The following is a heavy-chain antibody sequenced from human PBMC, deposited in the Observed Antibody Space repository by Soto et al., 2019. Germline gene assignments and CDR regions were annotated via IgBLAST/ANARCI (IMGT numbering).Heavy chain of an antibody. CDR3: ARRSMILGGYYFDY. V-gene: IGHV4-59*08. CDR2: IYYSGST. J-gene: IGHJ4*02. Sequence: QVQLQESGPGLVKPSETLSLTCTVSGGSISSYYWSWIRQPPGKGLEWIGYIYYSGSTNYNPSLKRRFTISVDTAKNQFSLKLSSVTAADTAVYYCARRSMILGGYYFDYWGQGTLVTVSS. CDR1: GGSISSYY. D-gene: IGHD3-16*01.